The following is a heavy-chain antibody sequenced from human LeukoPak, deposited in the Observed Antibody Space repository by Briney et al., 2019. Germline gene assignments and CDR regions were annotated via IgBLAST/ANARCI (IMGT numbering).Heavy chain of an antibody. J-gene: IGHJ2*01. Sequence: GGSLRLSCAASGFTVGSNYMNWVRQAPGKGLEWGSVVYSGGSTYYADSVKCRFTISRDYSKNTLYLQMNNLRAEDTAVYYCASPSAEMTAINGSYFDVWGRGTLVTVSS. CDR3: ASPSAEMTAINGSYFDV. D-gene: IGHD5-24*01. V-gene: IGHV3-66*01. CDR2: VYSGGST. CDR1: GFTVGSNY.